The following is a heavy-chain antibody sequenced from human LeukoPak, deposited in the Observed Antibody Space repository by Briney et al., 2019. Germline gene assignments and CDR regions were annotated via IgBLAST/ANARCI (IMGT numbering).Heavy chain of an antibody. D-gene: IGHD2-2*01. V-gene: IGHV3-23*01. CDR3: AKIYCSSASCYFDY. CDR1: GFTFSGYA. Sequence: PGGSLRLSCAASGFTFSGYAMSWVRQAPGKGLEWVATITGSGGRTSYADSVKGRFTISRDNSKNTLFLQMNSLRAEDTAVYYCAKIYCSSASCYFDYWGQGTLVTASS. J-gene: IGHJ4*02. CDR2: ITGSGGRT.